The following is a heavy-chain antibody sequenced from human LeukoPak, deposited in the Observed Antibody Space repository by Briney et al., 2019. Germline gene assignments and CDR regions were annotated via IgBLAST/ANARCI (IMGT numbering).Heavy chain of an antibody. CDR2: ISYDGSNK. D-gene: IGHD6-19*01. Sequence: PGRSLRLSCAASGFTFSSYGMHWVRQAPGKGLEWVAVISYDGSNKYYADSVKGRFTISRDNSKNTLYLQMNSLRAEDTAVYYCAKENSGWYDNEAPLGYIDYWGQGTLVTVSS. J-gene: IGHJ4*02. CDR1: GFTFSSYG. CDR3: AKENSGWYDNEAPLGYIDY. V-gene: IGHV3-30*18.